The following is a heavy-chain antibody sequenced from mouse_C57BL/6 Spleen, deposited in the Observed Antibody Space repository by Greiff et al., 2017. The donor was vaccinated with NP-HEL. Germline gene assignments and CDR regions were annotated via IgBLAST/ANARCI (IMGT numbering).Heavy chain of an antibody. D-gene: IGHD1-1*01. J-gene: IGHJ4*01. V-gene: IGHV1-15*01. Sequence: LVESGAELVRPGASVTLSCKASGYTFTDYEMHWVKQTPVHGLEWIGAIDPETGGTAYNQKFKGKAILTADKSSSTAYMELRSLTSEDAAVYYCTRGYYGSRGMDYWGQGTSVTVSS. CDR1: GYTFTDYE. CDR2: IDPETGGT. CDR3: TRGYYGSRGMDY.